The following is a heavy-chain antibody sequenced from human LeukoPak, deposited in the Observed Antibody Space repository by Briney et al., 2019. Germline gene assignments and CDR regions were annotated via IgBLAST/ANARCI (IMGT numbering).Heavy chain of an antibody. CDR2: VSGSSRST. CDR1: GFTFSNYA. V-gene: IGHV3-23*01. J-gene: IGHJ4*02. Sequence: PGGSLRLSCAASGFTFSNYAMSWVRQAPGKGLECVSAVSGSSRSTYYADSVKGRFTISRDNAKNSLYLQMNSLRAEDTAVYYCARDFSGSSSWYDYWGQGTLVTVSS. CDR3: ARDFSGSSSWYDY. D-gene: IGHD6-13*01.